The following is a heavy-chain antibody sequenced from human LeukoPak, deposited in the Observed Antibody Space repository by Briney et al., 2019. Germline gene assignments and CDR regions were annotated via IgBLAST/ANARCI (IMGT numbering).Heavy chain of an antibody. J-gene: IGHJ3*02. CDR3: ARRGSFDT. Sequence: ESSETLSLTCTASGGTISGYYWSWIRQPPGKGLEWIGYIFYSGSTNYNPSLKSRVTISVDTSKNQFSLKLSSVTAADTAVYYCARRGSFDTWGQGTMVTVSS. V-gene: IGHV4-59*01. CDR1: GGTISGYY. CDR2: IFYSGST.